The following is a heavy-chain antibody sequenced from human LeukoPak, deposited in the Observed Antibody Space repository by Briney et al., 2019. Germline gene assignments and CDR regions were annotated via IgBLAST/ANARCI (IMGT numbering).Heavy chain of an antibody. CDR2: ISGDGSVT. CDR1: GFTFNDYP. D-gene: IGHD1-14*01. CDR3: ATGSQPGTTFDY. J-gene: IGHJ4*02. Sequence: SGGSLRLSCAASGFTFNDYPMHWVRQAPGKGLEWVSLISGDGSVTYYADSVTGRFTISRDNSKNSLYLQMNSLRVEDTALYYCATGSQPGTTFDYWGQGTLVTASS. V-gene: IGHV3-43*02.